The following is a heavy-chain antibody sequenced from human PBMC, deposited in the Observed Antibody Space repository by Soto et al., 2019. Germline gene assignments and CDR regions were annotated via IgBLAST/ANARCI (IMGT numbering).Heavy chain of an antibody. CDR1: GFTFSSYG. Sequence: HPGGSLRLSCAASGFTFSSYGMHWVRQAPGKGLEWVAVIWYDGSNKYYADSVKGRFTISRDNSKNTLYLQMNSLRAEDTAVYYWANVVAPDLGGAAIFSEYRGQGTLVTVSS. J-gene: IGHJ4*02. CDR3: ANVVAPDLGGAAIFSEY. V-gene: IGHV3-33*06. D-gene: IGHD2-21*01. CDR2: IWYDGSNK.